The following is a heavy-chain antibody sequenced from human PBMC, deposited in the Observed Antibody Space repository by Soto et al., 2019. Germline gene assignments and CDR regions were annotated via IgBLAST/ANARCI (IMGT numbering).Heavy chain of an antibody. Sequence: QVQLQESGPELVKPSGTLSLSCVVSSGSISSTNWWSWVRQPPGRGLEWIGAIYHSGSINYNPSLRSRVTISVDKSKNQFSLNLISLTAADTPVYFCVKEGSGWSYLDHWGQGILVTVSS. J-gene: IGHJ4*02. CDR2: IYHSGSI. CDR1: SGSISSTNW. D-gene: IGHD6-19*01. CDR3: VKEGSGWSYLDH. V-gene: IGHV4-4*02.